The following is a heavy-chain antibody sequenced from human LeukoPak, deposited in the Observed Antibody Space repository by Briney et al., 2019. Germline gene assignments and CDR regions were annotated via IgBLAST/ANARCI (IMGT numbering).Heavy chain of an antibody. V-gene: IGHV3-33*01. J-gene: IGHJ6*02. CDR2: IWYDGSNK. D-gene: IGHD3-9*01. CDR3: ARDGDILTGNPRNYYYYGMDV. Sequence: GGSLRLSCAASGFTFSSYGMHWVRQAPGKGLGWVAVIWYDGSNKYYADSVKGRFTISRDNSKNTLYLQMNSLRAEDTAVYYCARDGDILTGNPRNYYYYGMDVWGQGTTVTVSS. CDR1: GFTFSSYG.